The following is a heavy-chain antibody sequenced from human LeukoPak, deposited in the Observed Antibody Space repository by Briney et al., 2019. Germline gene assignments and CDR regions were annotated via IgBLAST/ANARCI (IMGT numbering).Heavy chain of an antibody. CDR1: GGSFSYYY. D-gene: IGHD4-17*01. J-gene: IGHJ6*02. V-gene: IGHV4-59*01. CDR3: AREDPQTTVPEGMDV. CDR2: IYYSGTT. Sequence: SETLSLTCTVSGGSFSYYYWSWIRQSPGKGLEWIGYIYYSGTTNYNPSLKSRVTISVDTSKNQFSLQLRSVTAADTAVYYCAREDPQTTVPEGMDVWGQGTTVTVSS.